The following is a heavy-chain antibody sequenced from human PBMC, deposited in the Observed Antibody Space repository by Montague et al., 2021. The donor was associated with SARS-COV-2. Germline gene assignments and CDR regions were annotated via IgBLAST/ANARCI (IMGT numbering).Heavy chain of an antibody. CDR3: ARAPYYGPGKPYQFDY. CDR2: IYYSGST. V-gene: IGHV4-39*01. CDR1: GGSISSSSYY. D-gene: IGHD3-10*01. J-gene: IGHJ4*02. Sequence: SETLSLTCTVSGGSISSSSYYWGWIRQPPGKGLEWIGSIYYSGSTHYNPSLKSRVTTSVDPSKNQFSLKLSSVTAADTAVYYCARAPYYGPGKPYQFDYWGRGTLVTVSS.